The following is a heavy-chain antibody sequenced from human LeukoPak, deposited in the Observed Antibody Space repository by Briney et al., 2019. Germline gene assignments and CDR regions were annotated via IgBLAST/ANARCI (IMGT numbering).Heavy chain of an antibody. CDR1: GGSISSSSYY. D-gene: IGHD2-2*01. CDR3: AITPRGYCSSTSCAHRDY. V-gene: IGHV4-39*01. CDR2: IYYSGST. Sequence: SETLSLTCTVSGGSISSSSYYWGWIRQPPGKGLEWIGSIYYSGSTYYNPSLKSRATISVATSKNQFSLKLSSVTAADTAVYYCAITPRGYCSSTSCAHRDYWGQGTLVTVSS. J-gene: IGHJ4*02.